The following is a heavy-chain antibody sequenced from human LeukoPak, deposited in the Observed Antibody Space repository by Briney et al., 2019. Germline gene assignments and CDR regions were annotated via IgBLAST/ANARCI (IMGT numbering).Heavy chain of an antibody. Sequence: PGGSLRLSCSASGXTFSSYAMHWVRQAPGKGLEYVSAFSSNGGSTYYADYVKGSFTISRDNSKNTLYLQMSSLRPEDTAVYSCVKGIVVVTARAFDYWGQGTLVTVSS. CDR1: GXTFSSYA. CDR3: VKGIVVVTARAFDY. J-gene: IGHJ4*02. D-gene: IGHD2-21*02. V-gene: IGHV3-64D*06. CDR2: FSSNGGST.